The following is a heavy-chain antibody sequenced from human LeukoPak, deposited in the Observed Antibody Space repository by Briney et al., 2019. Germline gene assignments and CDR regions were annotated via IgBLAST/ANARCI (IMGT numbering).Heavy chain of an antibody. CDR1: GGSFSGYY. V-gene: IGHV4-34*01. CDR2: INHSGST. Sequence: SETLSLTCAVYGGSFSGYYWSWIRQPPGKGLEWIGEINHSGSTNYNPSLKSRVTISVDTSKNQFSLKLSSVTAADTAVYYCARDLLVRSSSYYYYGMDVWGQGTTVTVSS. D-gene: IGHD2-15*01. CDR3: ARDLLVRSSSYYYYGMDV. J-gene: IGHJ6*02.